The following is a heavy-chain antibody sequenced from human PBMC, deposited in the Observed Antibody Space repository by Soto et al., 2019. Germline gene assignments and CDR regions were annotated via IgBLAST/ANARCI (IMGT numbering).Heavy chain of an antibody. CDR2: IYSGGST. CDR3: ARGGPNWNDNYFDY. J-gene: IGHJ4*02. D-gene: IGHD1-20*01. CDR1: GFTVSSNY. Sequence: PGGSLRLSCAASGFTVSSNYMSWVRQAPGKGLEWVSVIYSGGSTYYADFVKGRFTISRDNSKNTLYLQMNSLRAEDTAVYYCARGGPNWNDNYFDYWGQGTLVTVSS. V-gene: IGHV3-66*01.